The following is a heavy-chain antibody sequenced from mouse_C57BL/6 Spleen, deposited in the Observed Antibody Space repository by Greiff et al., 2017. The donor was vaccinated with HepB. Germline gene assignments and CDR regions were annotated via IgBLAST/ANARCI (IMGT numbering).Heavy chain of an antibody. CDR3: ARDYYGSNYFDY. CDR1: GYSITSGYY. CDR2: ISYDGSN. Sequence: EVQLVESGPGLVKPSQSLSLTCSVTGYSITSGYYWNWIRQFPGNKLEWMGYISYDGSNNYNPSLKNRIPITRDTSKNQFFLKLNSVTTEDTATYYCARDYYGSNYFDYWGQGTTLTVSS. J-gene: IGHJ2*01. V-gene: IGHV3-6*01. D-gene: IGHD1-1*01.